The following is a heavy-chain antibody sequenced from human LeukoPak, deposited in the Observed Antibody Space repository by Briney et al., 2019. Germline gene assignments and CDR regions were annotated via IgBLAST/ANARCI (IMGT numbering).Heavy chain of an antibody. CDR2: INTNTGNP. Sequence: ASVKVSCKASGYTLTSYAMNWVRQAPGQGLEWMGWINTNTGNPTYAQGFTGRFVFSLDTSVSTAYLQISSLKAEDTAVYYCARDWRRGSTSPPGGYWGQGTLVTVSS. D-gene: IGHD2-2*01. CDR1: GYTLTSYA. CDR3: ARDWRRGSTSPPGGY. V-gene: IGHV7-4-1*02. J-gene: IGHJ4*02.